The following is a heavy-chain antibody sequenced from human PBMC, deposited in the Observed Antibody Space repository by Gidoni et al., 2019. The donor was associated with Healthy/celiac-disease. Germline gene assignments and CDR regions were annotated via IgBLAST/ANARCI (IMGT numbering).Heavy chain of an antibody. CDR2: IIPIFGTA. V-gene: IGHV1-69*01. CDR1: GGTFSSYA. Sequence: QVQLVQSGAEVKKPGSSVKVSCKASGGTFSSYAISWVRQAPGQGLEWMGGIIPIFGTANYAQKFQCRVTITADESTSTAYMELSSLRSEDTAVYYCARNGYYDILTGSGYYYGMDVWGQGTTVTVSS. CDR3: ARNGYYDILTGSGYYYGMDV. D-gene: IGHD3-9*01. J-gene: IGHJ6*02.